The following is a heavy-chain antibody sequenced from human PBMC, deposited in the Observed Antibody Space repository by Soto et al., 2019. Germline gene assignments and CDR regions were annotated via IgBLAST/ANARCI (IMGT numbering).Heavy chain of an antibody. J-gene: IGHJ5*02. CDR1: GFTFSSYA. D-gene: IGHD2-2*01. CDR2: ISYDGSNK. CDR3: ARDLEKKPAGNWFDP. Sequence: SLRLSCAASGFTFSSYAMHWVRQAPGKGLEWVAVISYDGSNKYYADSVKGRFTISRDNSKNTLYLQMNSLRAEDTAVYYCARDLEKKPAGNWFDPWGQGTLVTVSS. V-gene: IGHV3-30-3*01.